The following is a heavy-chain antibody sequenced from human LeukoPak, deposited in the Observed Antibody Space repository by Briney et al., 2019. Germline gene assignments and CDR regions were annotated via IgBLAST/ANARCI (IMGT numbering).Heavy chain of an antibody. CDR1: GGPFSGYY. V-gene: IGHV4-34*01. Sequence: SETLSLTCAVSGGPFSGYYWTWIRQPPGKGLEWIGEINHSGSANYNPSLMSRVTISLDTSKNHFSLNLSSVTAADTAVYYCARGQGTVTTHWGQGTLVTVSS. CDR2: INHSGSA. D-gene: IGHD4-11*01. J-gene: IGHJ4*02. CDR3: ARGQGTVTTH.